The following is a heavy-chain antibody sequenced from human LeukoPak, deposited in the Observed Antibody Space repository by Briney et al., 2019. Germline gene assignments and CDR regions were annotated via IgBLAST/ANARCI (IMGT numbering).Heavy chain of an antibody. V-gene: IGHV3-66*04. CDR2: IYSGGST. J-gene: IGHJ3*02. CDR3: ARPGPDAFDI. CDR1: GFTVSSNY. Sequence: GGSLRLSCAASGFTVSSNYMSWVRQAPGKGLEWVSVIYSGGSTYYADSVKGRFTFSRDNSKNTLYLQVNSLRAEDTAVYYCARPGPDAFDIWGQGTMVTVSS.